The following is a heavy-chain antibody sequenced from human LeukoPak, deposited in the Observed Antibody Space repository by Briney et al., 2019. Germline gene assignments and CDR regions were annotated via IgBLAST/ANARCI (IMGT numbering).Heavy chain of an antibody. D-gene: IGHD1-26*01. J-gene: IGHJ5*02. CDR1: GDSIRSYY. CDR2: VHYSGST. CDR3: ARGHSYSAGSNVGYDP. V-gene: IGHV4-59*08. Sequence: SETLSLTCSVSGDSIRSYYWTWIRQPPGKRLEWIGYVHYSGSTNYNPSLESRVTMSVDTSKNQFSMKMEYVTAPDTGVFFCARGHSYSAGSNVGYDPWGQGTLVTVSS.